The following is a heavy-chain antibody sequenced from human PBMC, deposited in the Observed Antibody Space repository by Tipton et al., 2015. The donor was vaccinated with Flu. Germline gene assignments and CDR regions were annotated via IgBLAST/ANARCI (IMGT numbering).Heavy chain of an antibody. J-gene: IGHJ4*02. CDR1: GGSISSYY. CDR3: ARDYTKSYPVGYYFDY. D-gene: IGHD3-16*02. CDR2: IYTSGST. Sequence: TLSLTCTVSGGSISSYYWSWIRQPAGKGLEWIGRIYTSGSTNYNPSLKSRVTMSVDTSKNQFSLKLSSVTAADTAVYYCARDYTKSYPVGYYFDYWGQGTLVTVSS. V-gene: IGHV4-4*07.